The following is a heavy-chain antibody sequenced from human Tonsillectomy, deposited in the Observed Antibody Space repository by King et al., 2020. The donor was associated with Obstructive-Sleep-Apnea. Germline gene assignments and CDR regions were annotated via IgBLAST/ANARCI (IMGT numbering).Heavy chain of an antibody. D-gene: IGHD1-26*01. J-gene: IGHJ1*01. CDR1: GFIFSDYY. V-gene: IGHV3-11*01. Sequence: VQLVESGGGLVKPGGSLRFSCAASGFIFSDYYMSWIRQAPGKGLAWVSYISSSVSTIYYADSVKGRFTNSRDNAKNSLYLQMNSLRAEDTAVYYCARDDDSGYFQHWGQGTLVTVSS. CDR3: ARDDDSGYFQH. CDR2: ISSSVSTI.